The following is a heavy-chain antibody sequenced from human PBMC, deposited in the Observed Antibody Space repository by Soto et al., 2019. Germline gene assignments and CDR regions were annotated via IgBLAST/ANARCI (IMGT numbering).Heavy chain of an antibody. CDR1: GFTFSSYG. CDR2: ISYDGSNK. J-gene: IGHJ4*02. V-gene: IGHV3-30*18. D-gene: IGHD3-9*01. CDR3: AKVQGYYDILTGYYSGLDY. Sequence: QVQLVESGGGVVQPGRSLRLSCAASGFTFSSYGMHWVRQAPGKGLEWVAVISYDGSNKYYADSVKGRFTISRDNSKNTLYLQMNSLSSEDTAVYYCAKVQGYYDILTGYYSGLDYWGQGTLVTVSS.